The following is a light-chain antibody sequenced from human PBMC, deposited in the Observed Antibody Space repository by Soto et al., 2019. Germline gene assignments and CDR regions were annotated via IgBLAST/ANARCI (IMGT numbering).Light chain of an antibody. CDR2: GAS. CDR3: QQYTAWPPWT. V-gene: IGKV3-15*01. Sequence: IWMTHSPFTLSLXXXEXXXLPXXXSQHIRTDLAWYQQRPGQAPRLLIYGASARATGIPARFSGSGSGTEFTLTINSLQSEDFAVYYCQQYTAWPPWTFGQGTKVDIK. J-gene: IGKJ1*01. CDR1: QHIRTD.